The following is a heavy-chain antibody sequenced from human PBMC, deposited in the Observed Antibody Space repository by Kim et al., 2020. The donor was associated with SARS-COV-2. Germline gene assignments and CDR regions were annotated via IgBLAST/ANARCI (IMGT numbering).Heavy chain of an antibody. V-gene: IGHV3-33*06. Sequence: KSRFTICRDNSKNTLYLQMNSLRAEDTAVYYCAKDSFSNYGDYYYYGMDVWGQGTTVTVSS. CDR3: AKDSFSNYGDYYYYGMDV. J-gene: IGHJ6*02. D-gene: IGHD4-4*01.